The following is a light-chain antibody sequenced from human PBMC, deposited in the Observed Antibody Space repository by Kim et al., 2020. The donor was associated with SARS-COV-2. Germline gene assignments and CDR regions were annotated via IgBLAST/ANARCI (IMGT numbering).Light chain of an antibody. CDR2: NVS. J-gene: IGLJ1*01. CDR3: SSYTSSNSLYV. Sequence: QSITISCTGTGTDVGGYNYVSWYRQHPGKAPKLLISNVSNRPSGISYRFSGSKSGNTASLTISGLQAEDEAGYYCSSYTSSNSLYVFGGGTKVTVL. V-gene: IGLV2-14*03. CDR1: GTDVGGYNY.